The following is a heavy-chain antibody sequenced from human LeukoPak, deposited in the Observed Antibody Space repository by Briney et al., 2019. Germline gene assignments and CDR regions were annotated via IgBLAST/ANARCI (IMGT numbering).Heavy chain of an antibody. V-gene: IGHV3-11*01. J-gene: IGHJ4*02. CDR3: AKGLPATLLDY. CDR2: ISNSGSTI. CDR1: GFTFSDYY. Sequence: GGSLRLSCAASGFTFSDYYMSWIRQAPGKGLEWVSYISNSGSTIYYADSVKGRFTISRDNAKNSLYLQMNSLRAEDTAVYYCAKGLPATLLDYWGQGTLVTAPS. D-gene: IGHD2-2*01.